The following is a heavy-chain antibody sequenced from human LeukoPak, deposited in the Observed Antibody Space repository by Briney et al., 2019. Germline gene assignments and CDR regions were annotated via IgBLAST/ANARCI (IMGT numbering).Heavy chain of an antibody. V-gene: IGHV1-69*04. Sequence: ASVKVSCKASGGTFSSYAISWVRQAPGQGLEWMGRIIPILGIANYAQKFQGRVTITADKSTSTAYMELSSLRSEDTAVYYCARGYCSGGSCYFGDYFDYWGQGTLVTVSS. CDR2: IIPILGIA. J-gene: IGHJ4*02. D-gene: IGHD2-15*01. CDR1: GGTFSSYA. CDR3: ARGYCSGGSCYFGDYFDY.